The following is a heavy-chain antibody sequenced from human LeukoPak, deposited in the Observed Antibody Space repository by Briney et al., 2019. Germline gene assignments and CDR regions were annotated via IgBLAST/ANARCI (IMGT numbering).Heavy chain of an antibody. CDR1: GFTFSSYG. CDR3: AISGVTTVGY. V-gene: IGHV3-48*01. J-gene: IGHJ4*02. CDR2: IDSSSSTM. Sequence: GRSLRLSCAASGFTFSSYGMHWVRQAPGKGLEWVSYIDSSSSTMYYADSVKGRFTISRDTAKNSLYLQMNSLRAEDTAVYYCAISGVTTVGYWGQGTLVTVSS. D-gene: IGHD4-11*01.